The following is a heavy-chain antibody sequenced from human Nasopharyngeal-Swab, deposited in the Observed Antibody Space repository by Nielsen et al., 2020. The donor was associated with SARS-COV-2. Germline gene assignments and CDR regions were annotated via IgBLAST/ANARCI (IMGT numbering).Heavy chain of an antibody. J-gene: IGHJ4*02. V-gene: IGHV3-33*01. CDR2: IWYDGSNK. CDR3: ARDSEVAYCGGDCYLDY. CDR1: GFIFSSFV. Sequence: GEYLNIYCAASGFIFSSFVMHWVRQAPGKGLEWVAGIWYDGSNKYYADSVKCRFTITRDNSKNILYLEMNSLRAEDTAVYYCARDSEVAYCGGDCYLDYWGQGTLVTVSS. D-gene: IGHD2-21*02.